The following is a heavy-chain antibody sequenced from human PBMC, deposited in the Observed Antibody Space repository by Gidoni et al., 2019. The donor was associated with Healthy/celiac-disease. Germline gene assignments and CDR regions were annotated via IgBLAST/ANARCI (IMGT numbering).Heavy chain of an antibody. CDR1: GFTFSSYA. V-gene: IGHV3-30-3*01. D-gene: IGHD2-2*01. CDR3: ARDPRVVPAAMGVGGSGAWFDP. J-gene: IGHJ5*02. CDR2: ISYDGSNK. Sequence: QVQLVESGGGVVQPGRSLRLSCAASGFTFSSYAMHWVRQAPGKGLEWVAVISYDGSNKYYADSVKGRFTISRDNSKNTLYLQMNSLRAEDTAVYYCARDPRVVPAAMGVGGSGAWFDPWGQGTLVTVSS.